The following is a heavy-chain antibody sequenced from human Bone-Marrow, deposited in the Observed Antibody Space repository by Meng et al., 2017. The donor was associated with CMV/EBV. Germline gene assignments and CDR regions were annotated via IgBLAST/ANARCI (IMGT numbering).Heavy chain of an antibody. D-gene: IGHD1-14*01. Sequence: SGFSFGSHAMNWVRQSPGKGLEWVSSIATSGTYTYYADSVRGRFTISRDNSKNTLYLQMSSLRPEDTAIYYCAKPIDEAGARRGFDYWGPGTLVTVSS. CDR3: AKPIDEAGARRGFDY. V-gene: IGHV3-23*01. CDR1: GFSFGSHA. J-gene: IGHJ4*02. CDR2: IATSGTYT.